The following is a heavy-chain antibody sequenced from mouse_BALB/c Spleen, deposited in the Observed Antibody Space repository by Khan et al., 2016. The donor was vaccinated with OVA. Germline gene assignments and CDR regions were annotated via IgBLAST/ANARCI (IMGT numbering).Heavy chain of an antibody. Sequence: VELVESGPGLAAPSQTLSITCTISGFSLTTYGVHWVRQPPGKGLEWLVVIWSDGTTNYNSALKSRLSITKDNSQSQAISKMKSLQTDDTAIYYSARQACNHYNIMDYWGEGTSGTVSS. D-gene: IGHD6-1*01. V-gene: IGHV2-6-1*01. J-gene: IGHJ4*01. CDR3: ARQACNHYNIMDY. CDR1: GFSLTTYG. CDR2: IWSDGTT.